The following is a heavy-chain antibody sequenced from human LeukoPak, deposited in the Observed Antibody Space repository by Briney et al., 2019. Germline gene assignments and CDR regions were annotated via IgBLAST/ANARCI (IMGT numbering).Heavy chain of an antibody. Sequence: PSETLSLTCAVYGGSFSGYYWSWIRQPPGKGLEWTGEINHSGSTNYNPSLKSRVTISVDTSKNQFSLKLSSVTAADTAVYYCARAIVVVPAAMRRPRGYFDYWGQGTLATVSS. D-gene: IGHD2-2*01. V-gene: IGHV4-34*01. CDR3: ARAIVVVPAAMRRPRGYFDY. CDR1: GGSFSGYY. J-gene: IGHJ4*02. CDR2: INHSGST.